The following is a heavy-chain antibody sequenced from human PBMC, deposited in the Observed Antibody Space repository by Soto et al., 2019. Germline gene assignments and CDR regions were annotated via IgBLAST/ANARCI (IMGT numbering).Heavy chain of an antibody. D-gene: IGHD2-8*02. J-gene: IGHJ3*02. CDR1: GFTCSSYD. Sequence: EVQMLESGGGLVQPGGSLRLSCAASGFTCSSYDMSWVRQAPGKGLEWVSTILVGGSTHYPDSVKGRFTISRDNSKNTVFLQMNSLTAGDTAVYYCAKATATGEGAFDICGQGTMVTVSS. CDR3: AKATATGEGAFDI. V-gene: IGHV3-23*01. CDR2: ILVGGST.